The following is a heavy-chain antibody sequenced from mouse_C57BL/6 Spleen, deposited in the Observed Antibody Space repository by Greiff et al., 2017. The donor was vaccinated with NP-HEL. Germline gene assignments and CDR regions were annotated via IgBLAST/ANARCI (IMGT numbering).Heavy chain of an antibody. D-gene: IGHD1-1*01. CDR2: ISDGGSYT. CDR1: GFTFSSYA. CDR3: ARGGFITTVGYFDV. V-gene: IGHV5-4*01. Sequence: EVQVVESGGGLVKPGGSLKLSCAASGFTFSSYAMSWVRQTPEKRLEWVATISDGGSYTYYPDNVKGRFTISRDNAKNNLYLQMSHLKSEDTAMYYCARGGFITTVGYFDVWGTGTTVTVSS. J-gene: IGHJ1*03.